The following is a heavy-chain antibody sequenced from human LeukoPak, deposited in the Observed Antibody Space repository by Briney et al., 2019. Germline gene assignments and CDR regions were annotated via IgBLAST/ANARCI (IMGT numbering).Heavy chain of an antibody. Sequence: PGGSLRLSCAASGFTFSSYAMSWVRQAPGKGLEWVSTISGSGGSTYYADSVKGRFTIFRDNSKNTLYLQMNSLRAEDTAVYYCAKDGGLRYFDWLYDYWGQGTLVTVSS. CDR1: GFTFSSYA. J-gene: IGHJ4*02. CDR2: ISGSGGST. D-gene: IGHD3-9*01. V-gene: IGHV3-23*01. CDR3: AKDGGLRYFDWLYDY.